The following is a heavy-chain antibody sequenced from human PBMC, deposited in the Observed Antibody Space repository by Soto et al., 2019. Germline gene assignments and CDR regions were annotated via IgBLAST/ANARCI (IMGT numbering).Heavy chain of an antibody. V-gene: IGHV1-69*13. CDR2: IIPIFGTA. Sequence: RASVKVSCKASGGTFSSYAISWVRQAPGQGLEWMGGIIPIFGTANYAQKFQGRVTITADESTSTAYMELSSLRSEDTAVYYCARRIGRFLEWLSDYYYYGMDVWGQGTTVTVSS. CDR1: GGTFSSYA. J-gene: IGHJ6*02. CDR3: ARRIGRFLEWLSDYYYYGMDV. D-gene: IGHD3-3*01.